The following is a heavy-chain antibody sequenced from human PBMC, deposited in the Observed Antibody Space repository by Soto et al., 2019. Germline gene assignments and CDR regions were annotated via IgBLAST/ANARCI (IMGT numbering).Heavy chain of an antibody. D-gene: IGHD1-1*01. CDR2: IFYSGTT. J-gene: IGHJ6*02. CDR3: ARDLWVEPELYYYGMDV. CDR1: GDSISSADYY. V-gene: IGHV4-30-4*01. Sequence: PSETLSLTCTVSGDSISSADYYWSWIRQTPGKGLEWIGHIFYSGTTYYNPSLKSRLTISVDTSKNHFSLRLTSVTAADTAVYYCARDLWVEPELYYYGMDVWGQGTTVP.